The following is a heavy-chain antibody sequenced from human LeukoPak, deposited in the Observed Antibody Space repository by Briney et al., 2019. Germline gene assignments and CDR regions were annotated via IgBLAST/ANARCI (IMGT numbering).Heavy chain of an antibody. D-gene: IGHD6-13*01. Sequence: GGSLRLSCAASGFTFDDYGMSWVRQAPGKGLEWVSGINWSGGSTGYADSVKGRFTISRDNAKNSLYLQMNSLRAEDTALYYCARKYSSSWSEYYYYYMDVWGKGTTVTVSS. V-gene: IGHV3-20*04. J-gene: IGHJ6*03. CDR3: ARKYSSSWSEYYYYYMDV. CDR1: GFTFDDYG. CDR2: INWSGGST.